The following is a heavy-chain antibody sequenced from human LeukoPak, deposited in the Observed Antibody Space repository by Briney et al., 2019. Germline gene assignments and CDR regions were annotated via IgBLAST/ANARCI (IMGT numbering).Heavy chain of an antibody. Sequence: GESLRLSCVASGFTFSGYWMFWVRQVPGKGLMWVADINGDGSWTRYADTVKGRFTISRDNSKNTIYLQMNSLRAEDTALYYCAKAAAAPGFDFWGQGTLVTVSS. D-gene: IGHD6-13*01. CDR1: GFTFSGYW. CDR3: AKAAAAPGFDF. J-gene: IGHJ4*02. V-gene: IGHV3-74*01. CDR2: INGDGSWT.